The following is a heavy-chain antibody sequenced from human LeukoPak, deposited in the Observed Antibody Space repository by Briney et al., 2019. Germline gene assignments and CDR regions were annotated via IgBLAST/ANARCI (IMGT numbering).Heavy chain of an antibody. Sequence: GRSLRLSCAASGVTFSGYCMSWVRQAPGKGREWGAKKNQEGSEKYYVDSARGRFTISRDNAKNSLYPQMSRPRAEDTALYSCARDDASTALIDYWGQGTLVTVSS. CDR2: KNQEGSEK. D-gene: IGHD2/OR15-2a*01. J-gene: IGHJ4*02. CDR3: ARDDASTALIDY. CDR1: GVTFSGYC. V-gene: IGHV3-7*01.